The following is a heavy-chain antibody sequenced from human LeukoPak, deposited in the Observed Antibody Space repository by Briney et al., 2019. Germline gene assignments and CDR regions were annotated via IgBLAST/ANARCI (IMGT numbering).Heavy chain of an antibody. D-gene: IGHD6-6*01. CDR2: ISAYNGNT. V-gene: IGHV1-18*01. J-gene: IGHJ5*02. CDR1: GGTFSSYA. CDR3: ARDHRYSSSSGWFDP. Sequence: ASVKVSCKASGGTFSSYAISWVRQAPGQGLEWMGWISAYNGNTNYAQKLQGRVTMTTDTSTSTAYMELRSLRSDDTTVYYCARDHRYSSSSGWFDPWGQGTLVTVSS.